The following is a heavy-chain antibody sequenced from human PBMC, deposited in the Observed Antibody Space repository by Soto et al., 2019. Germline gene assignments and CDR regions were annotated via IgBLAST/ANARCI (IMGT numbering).Heavy chain of an antibody. CDR2: IYPGDSDT. Sequence: PVEALKISCKGSGYSVTSYLIGWVRQMPGKGLEWMGIIYPGDSDTRYSPSFQGQVTISADKSISTAYLQWSSLKASDTAMYYCARQDYYDSSGDAFDIWGQGTMVTVSS. J-gene: IGHJ3*02. CDR1: GYSVTSYL. D-gene: IGHD3-22*01. CDR3: ARQDYYDSSGDAFDI. V-gene: IGHV5-51*01.